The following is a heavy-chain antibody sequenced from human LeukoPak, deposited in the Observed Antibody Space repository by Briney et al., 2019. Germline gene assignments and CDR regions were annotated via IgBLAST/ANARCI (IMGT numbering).Heavy chain of an antibody. CDR3: ARIDRSGRGY. J-gene: IGHJ4*02. D-gene: IGHD1-26*01. CDR2: IYYSGST. V-gene: IGHV4-59*08. CDR1: GGSISSYY. Sequence: TSETLSLTCTVSGGSISSYYWSWIRQPPGKGLEWIGYIYYSGSTNYNPSLKSRVTISVDTSKNQFSLKLSSVTAADTAVYYCARIDRSGRGYWGQGTLVTVSS.